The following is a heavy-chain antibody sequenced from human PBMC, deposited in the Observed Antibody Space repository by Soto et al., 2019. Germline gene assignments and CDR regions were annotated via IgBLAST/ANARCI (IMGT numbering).Heavy chain of an antibody. J-gene: IGHJ4*02. CDR2: IDSNGGYT. D-gene: IGHD3-10*01. CDR3: AKRQRGDGFAVDF. CDR1: GFTFTTFG. V-gene: IGHV3-23*05. Sequence: GGSLRLSSVASGFTFTTFGMIWVRQAPGKGLEWVSGIDSNGGYTYYADSVKGRFTISRDNSQNTLYLQLNSLRVEDTALYYCAKRQRGDGFAVDFWGRGTLVTVSS.